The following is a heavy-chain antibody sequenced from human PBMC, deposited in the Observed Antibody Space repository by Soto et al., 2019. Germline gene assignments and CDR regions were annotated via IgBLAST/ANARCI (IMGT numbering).Heavy chain of an antibody. D-gene: IGHD1-26*01. V-gene: IGHV3-48*01. J-gene: IGHJ3*02. CDR2: ISSSSTTI. CDR1: GFTFSSYS. CDR3: ARGQGVAPTSRTFDI. Sequence: EVQLVESGGGLVQPGGSLRLSCAASGFTFSSYSMNWVRQAPGKGLEWLSYISSSSTTIYYADSMKGRFTISRDNAKNSLYLQMNSLGVEDTAVYYCARGQGVAPTSRTFDIWGQGTMVTVSS.